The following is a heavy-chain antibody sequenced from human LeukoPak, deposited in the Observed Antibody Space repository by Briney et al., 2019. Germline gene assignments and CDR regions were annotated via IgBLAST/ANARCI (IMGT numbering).Heavy chain of an antibody. Sequence: SETLSLPCTVSGGSISSYYWTWIRQPPGKGLEWLGYIYYTGSTNYNPSLKSRVTISVDTSKNQFSLRLSSVTAADTAVYYCARDFSGSFDYWGQGILVTVSS. CDR2: IYYTGST. CDR3: ARDFSGSFDY. D-gene: IGHD2/OR15-2a*01. V-gene: IGHV4-59*01. J-gene: IGHJ4*02. CDR1: GGSISSYY.